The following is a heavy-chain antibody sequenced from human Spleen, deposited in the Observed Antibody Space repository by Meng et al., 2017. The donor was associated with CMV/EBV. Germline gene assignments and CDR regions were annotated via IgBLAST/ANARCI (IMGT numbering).Heavy chain of an antibody. D-gene: IGHD3-3*01. J-gene: IGHJ4*02. Sequence: SETLSLTCTVFGVSISNIYWGWIRQPPGGGLEWLGNIYSSGSTNYNPSLKSRVTMSVDTSRSQFSLNLTSVTAADTAIYYCARGRGDDLWSGFYYYFDNWGQGALVTVSS. V-gene: IGHV4-59*01. CDR1: GVSISNIY. CDR3: ARGRGDDLWSGFYYYFDN. CDR2: IYSSGST.